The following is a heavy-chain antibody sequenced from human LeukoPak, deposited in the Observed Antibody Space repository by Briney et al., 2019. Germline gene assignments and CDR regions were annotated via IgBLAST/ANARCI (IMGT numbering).Heavy chain of an antibody. V-gene: IGHV3-30*02. J-gene: IGHJ4*02. D-gene: IGHD6-19*01. CDR3: ASLANLGIAVAGSPLDY. Sequence: QAGGSLRLSCAASGFTFSSYGMHWVRQAPGKGLEWVAFIRYDGSIIYYTDCVKGRFTISREKSKNMLYLQMYSLRAEATAVYYCASLANLGIAVAGSPLDYWGQGTLVTVSS. CDR2: IRYDGSII. CDR1: GFTFSSYG.